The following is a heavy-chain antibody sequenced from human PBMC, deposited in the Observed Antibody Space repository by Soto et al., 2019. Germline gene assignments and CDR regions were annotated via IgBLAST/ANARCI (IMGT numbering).Heavy chain of an antibody. J-gene: IGHJ4*02. CDR2: ISYDGSNK. D-gene: IGHD5-18*01. CDR1: GCTLSSYA. CDR3: AREAGYSYGSAVHDY. Sequence: QVQLVESGGGVVQPGRSLRLSCAASGCTLSSYAMHWVRQAPGKGLEWVAVISYDGSNKYYADSVKGRFTISRDNSKNTLYLQMNSLRAEDTAVYYCAREAGYSYGSAVHDYWGQGTLVTVSS. V-gene: IGHV3-30-3*01.